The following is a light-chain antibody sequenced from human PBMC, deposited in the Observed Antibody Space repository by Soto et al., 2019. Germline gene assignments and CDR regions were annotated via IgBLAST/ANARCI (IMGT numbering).Light chain of an antibody. CDR3: QQYDNWPLT. CDR1: QSVDSN. Sequence: EIVLTQSPATLSLSPGERATLSFRASQSVDSNLAWYQQKPGQAPRLLIFGASTRATGIPARFSGSGSGTDFTLTISSLQSEDFGVYFCQQYDNWPLTFGGGTKVDIK. CDR2: GAS. J-gene: IGKJ4*01. V-gene: IGKV3D-15*01.